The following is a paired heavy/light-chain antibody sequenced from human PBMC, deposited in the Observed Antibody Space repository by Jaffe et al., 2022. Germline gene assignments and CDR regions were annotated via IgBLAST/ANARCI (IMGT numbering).Heavy chain of an antibody. Sequence: EVQLLESGGGLVQPGGSLRLSCAASGFTFSSYVMTWVRQAPGKGLEWVSGISGGGRSTYYADSVKGRFTISRDNSKNTLYLQMNSLRAEDTAIYYCAKDMDSSGWYWRIVFDIWGQGTMVTVSS. D-gene: IGHD6-19*01. V-gene: IGHV3-23*01. J-gene: IGHJ3*02. CDR3: AKDMDSSGWYWRIVFDI. CDR2: ISGGGRST. CDR1: GFTFSSYV.
Light chain of an antibody. V-gene: IGLV2-14*03. Sequence: QSALTQPASVSGSPGQSITISCTGTSSDVGGYNYVSWYQQHPGKAPKLMIYDVSYRPSGVSNRFSGSKSGNTASLTISGLQAEDEADYYCSSYTSSSTLVFGGGTKLTVL. CDR1: SSDVGGYNY. CDR2: DVS. CDR3: SSYTSSSTLV. J-gene: IGLJ2*01.